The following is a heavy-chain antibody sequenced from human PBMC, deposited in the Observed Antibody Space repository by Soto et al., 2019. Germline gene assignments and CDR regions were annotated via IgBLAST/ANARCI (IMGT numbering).Heavy chain of an antibody. Sequence: QVHLVQSGAEVKKPGASVKVSCKGSGYAFTTDGITWVRQAPGQGLEWMGWISAHNGNTNYAQMLQGRVTVTRDTSTSTSYMELRSLRSDDAAVYYCARGRYGDYWGQGALVIVSS. V-gene: IGHV1-18*01. CDR2: ISAHNGNT. CDR3: ARGRYGDY. CDR1: GYAFTTDG. J-gene: IGHJ4*02. D-gene: IGHD1-1*01.